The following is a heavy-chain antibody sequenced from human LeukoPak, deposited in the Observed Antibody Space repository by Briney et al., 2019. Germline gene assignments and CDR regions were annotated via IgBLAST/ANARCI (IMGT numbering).Heavy chain of an antibody. CDR1: GGSISSGSYY. V-gene: IGHV4-61*02. J-gene: IGHJ5*02. D-gene: IGHD2-2*01. CDR3: ARAVPAALVSRWFDP. CDR2: IYTSGST. Sequence: SETLSLTCTVSGGSISSGSYYWSWIRQPAGKGLEWIGRIYTSGSTNYSPSLKSRVTISVDTSKNQFSLKLSSVTAADTAVYHCARAVPAALVSRWFDPWGQGTLVTVSS.